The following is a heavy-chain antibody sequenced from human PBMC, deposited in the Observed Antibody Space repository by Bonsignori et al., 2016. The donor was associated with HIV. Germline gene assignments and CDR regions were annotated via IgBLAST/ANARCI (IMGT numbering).Heavy chain of an antibody. CDR2: ITFDGGSS. CDR3: ARRGASNIPFDS. D-gene: IGHD2-21*01. J-gene: IGHJ4*02. V-gene: IGHV3-64*01. Sequence: WIRQPPGKGLECVAAITFDGGSSYLAKSVRGRFTVSRDNSKNILYLQMGGLTTEDMAVYYCARRGASNIPFDSWGQGTLVTVSS.